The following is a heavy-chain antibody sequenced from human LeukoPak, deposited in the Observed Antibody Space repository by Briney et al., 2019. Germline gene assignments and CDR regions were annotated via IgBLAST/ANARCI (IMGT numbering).Heavy chain of an antibody. CDR3: ARDLLVTTLPYYYYMDV. J-gene: IGHJ6*03. CDR2: ISSSGSTI. D-gene: IGHD4-11*01. Sequence: PGGSLRLSCAASGFTFSDYYMSWIRQAPGKGLEWVSYISSSGSTIYYADSVKGRFTISRDNAKNSLYLQMNSLRAEDTAVYYCARDLLVTTLPYYYYMDVWGKGTTVTVSS. V-gene: IGHV3-11*04. CDR1: GFTFSDYY.